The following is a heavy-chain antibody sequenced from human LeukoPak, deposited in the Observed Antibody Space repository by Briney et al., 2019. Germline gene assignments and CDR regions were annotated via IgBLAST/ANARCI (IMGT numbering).Heavy chain of an antibody. V-gene: IGHV1-2*02. Sequence: ASVKVSCKASGYTFTGYYMHWVRQAPGQGLEWTGWINPNSGGTNYAQKFQGRVTMTRDTSISTAYMELSRLRSDDTAVYYCAYGYSSGWYFPNFDYWGQGTLVTVSS. J-gene: IGHJ4*02. CDR2: INPNSGGT. CDR3: AYGYSSGWYFPNFDY. CDR1: GYTFTGYY. D-gene: IGHD6-19*01.